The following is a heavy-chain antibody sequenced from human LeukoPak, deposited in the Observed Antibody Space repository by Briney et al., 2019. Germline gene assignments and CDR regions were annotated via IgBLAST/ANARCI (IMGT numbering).Heavy chain of an antibody. CDR3: ARSLLTFGGVMYNWFDP. D-gene: IGHD3-16*01. CDR2: IYHSGST. J-gene: IGHJ5*02. V-gene: IGHV4-38-2*02. Sequence: PSETLSLTCTVSGYSISSGYYWGWIRQPPGKGLEWIGSIYHSGSTYYNPSLKSRVTISVDTSKSQFSLKLSSVTAADTAVYYCARSLLTFGGVMYNWFDPWGQGTLVTVSS. CDR1: GYSISSGYY.